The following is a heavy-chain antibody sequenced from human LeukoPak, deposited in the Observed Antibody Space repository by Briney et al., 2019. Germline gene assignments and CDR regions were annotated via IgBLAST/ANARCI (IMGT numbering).Heavy chain of an antibody. D-gene: IGHD3-3*01. CDR2: INHSGST. CDR3: ARGRSDYDFWSGSNYYFDY. Sequence: SETLSLTCAVYGGSFSGYYWSWIRQPPGKGLEWIGEINHSGSTNYNPSLKSRVTISVDTSKNQFSLKLSSVTAAGTAVYYCARGRSDYDFWSGSNYYFDYWGQGTLVTVSS. J-gene: IGHJ4*02. CDR1: GGSFSGYY. V-gene: IGHV4-34*01.